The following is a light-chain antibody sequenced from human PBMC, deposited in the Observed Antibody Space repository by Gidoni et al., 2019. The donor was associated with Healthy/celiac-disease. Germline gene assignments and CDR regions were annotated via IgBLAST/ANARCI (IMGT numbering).Light chain of an antibody. V-gene: IGKV1-5*01. CDR1: QSISSW. CDR2: DAS. CDR3: QQYEGT. Sequence: DIQMTQSPSTLSASVGDRVSITCRASQSISSWLAWYQQKPGKAPKLLIYDASSLESGVPSRFSGSGSGTEFTLTVSGLQPDDFATYYCQQYEGTFGQGTKVEIK. J-gene: IGKJ1*01.